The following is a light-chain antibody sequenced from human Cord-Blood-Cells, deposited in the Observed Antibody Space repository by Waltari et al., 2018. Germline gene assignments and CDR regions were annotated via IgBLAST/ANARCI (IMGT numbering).Light chain of an antibody. Sequence: QSALTQPPSASGSPGQSVTISCTGTSSDVGGDNYVSWYQQHPGKAPNLMIYEVSKRPSGVPDRFSGSKSGNTASLTVSGLQAEDEADYYCSSYAGSNKVFGGGTKLTVL. CDR3: SSYAGSNKV. CDR1: SSDVGGDNY. J-gene: IGLJ2*01. CDR2: EVS. V-gene: IGLV2-8*01.